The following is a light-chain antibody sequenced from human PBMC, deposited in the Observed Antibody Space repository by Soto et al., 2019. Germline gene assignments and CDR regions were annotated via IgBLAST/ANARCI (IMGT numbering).Light chain of an antibody. CDR1: SSNIGAGYD. CDR3: QSFDSRLRDYV. V-gene: IGLV1-40*01. Sequence: QSVLTQPPSVSGDPGQRVTISCTGSSSNIGAGYDVHWYQQLPGTAPKLLTYRNDNRPSGVPDRFSGSKSGTSASLAITGLQAEDEADYYCQSFDSRLRDYVFGTGTKLTVL. CDR2: RND. J-gene: IGLJ1*01.